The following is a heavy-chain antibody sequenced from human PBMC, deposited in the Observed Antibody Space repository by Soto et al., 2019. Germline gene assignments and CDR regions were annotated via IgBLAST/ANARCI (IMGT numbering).Heavy chain of an antibody. CDR1: GYTFTSFG. D-gene: IGHD1-26*01. J-gene: IGHJ3*02. Sequence: QVQLVQSGAEVKKPGASVKVSCKASGYTFTSFGISCVRQAPGQGLEWMGWSSAYNGNTNYAENLQGRVTMTTDTSTSTAYMELRSLGSDDTAVYYCARDHRGGTDAFDIWGQGTMVTVSS. CDR3: ARDHRGGTDAFDI. V-gene: IGHV1-18*01. CDR2: SSAYNGNT.